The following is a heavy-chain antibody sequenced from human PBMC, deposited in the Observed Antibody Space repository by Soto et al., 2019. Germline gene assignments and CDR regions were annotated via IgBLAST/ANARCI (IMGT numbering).Heavy chain of an antibody. CDR1: GFIFSSSA. CDR3: ARETPGTPYYYYGMDV. V-gene: IGHV3-23*01. CDR2: ISGSGGSI. Sequence: PGGSLRLSCSASGFIFSSSAMNWVRQAPGKGLEWVSAISGSGGSIYYADSVKGRFTISRDNSKTTLYLQMNSLRAEDTAVYYCARETPGTPYYYYGMDVWGQGTTVTVSS. J-gene: IGHJ6*02.